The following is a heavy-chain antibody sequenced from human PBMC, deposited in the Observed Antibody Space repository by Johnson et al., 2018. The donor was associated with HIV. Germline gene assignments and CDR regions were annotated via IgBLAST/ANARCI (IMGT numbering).Heavy chain of an antibody. J-gene: IGHJ3*02. D-gene: IGHD6-13*01. CDR3: ARGIGSSWPLDAFDT. V-gene: IGHV3-73*02. CDR1: GFTFSGSA. Sequence: VQLVESGGGLVQPGGSLKLSCAASGFTFSGSAMHWVRQASGKGLEWVGRIRSKANSYATASAASVKGRLTNPRDDYKNTAYPQMNSLKTEDTAVYYCARGIGSSWPLDAFDTWGQGTMVTVSS. CDR2: IRSKANSYAT.